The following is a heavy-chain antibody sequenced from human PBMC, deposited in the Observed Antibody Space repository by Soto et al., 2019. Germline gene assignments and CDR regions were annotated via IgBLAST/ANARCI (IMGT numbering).Heavy chain of an antibody. V-gene: IGHV2-70*01. J-gene: IGHJ6*02. D-gene: IGHD3-10*01. CDR3: ERSAMVRGVIGGMDV. CDR2: IDWDDDK. Sequence: GXTLLNPTHTLTLTCTFSGFSLCTSGMCVSWIRQPPGKALEWLALIDWDDDKYYSTSLKTRLTISKDTSKNQVVLTMTNMDPVDTAKYYCERSAMVRGVIGGMDVWGQGTKVTVSS. CDR1: GFSLCTSGMC.